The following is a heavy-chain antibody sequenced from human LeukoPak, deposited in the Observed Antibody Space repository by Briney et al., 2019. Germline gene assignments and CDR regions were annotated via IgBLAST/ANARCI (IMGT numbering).Heavy chain of an antibody. CDR1: VGSVSIGSYY. CDR2: IYYSGSA. D-gene: IGHD2-15*01. V-gene: IGHV4-61*01. J-gene: IGHJ6*04. CDR3: AREVVVAATSGDYYGMDV. Sequence: SEGLSLTCTVSVGSVSIGSYYCSWIRQPPGKGLEWIGYIYYSGSANYNPSLKSRVTISVDTSKNQFSLKLSSVTAADTAVYYCAREVVVAATSGDYYGMDVWGKGTTVTVSS.